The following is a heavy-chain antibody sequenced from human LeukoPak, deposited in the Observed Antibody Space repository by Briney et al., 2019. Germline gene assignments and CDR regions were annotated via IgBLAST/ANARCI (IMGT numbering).Heavy chain of an antibody. J-gene: IGHJ4*02. CDR3: ARGVYIAAAQYAY. D-gene: IGHD6-13*01. CDR1: GGSISSYY. CDR2: IYYSGTT. V-gene: IGHV4-59*01. Sequence: SETLSLTCTVSGGSISSYYWSWIRQPPGKGLEWMGYIYYSGTTNYNPSLKSRVTISVDTSKNQFSLKLSSVTAADTAVYYCARGVYIAAAQYAYWGQGTLVTVSS.